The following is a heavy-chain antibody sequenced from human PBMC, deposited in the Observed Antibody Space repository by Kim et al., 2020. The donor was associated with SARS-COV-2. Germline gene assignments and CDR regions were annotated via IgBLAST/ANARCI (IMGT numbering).Heavy chain of an antibody. CDR2: INHSGST. CDR1: GGSFSGYY. V-gene: IGHV4-34*01. CDR3: ARGRYYYGSGSYYRGEWFDP. D-gene: IGHD3-10*01. J-gene: IGHJ5*02. Sequence: SETLSLTCAVYGGSFSGYYWSWIRQPPGKGLEWIGEINHSGSTNYNPSLKSRVTISVDTSKNQFSLKLSSVTAADTAVYYCARGRYYYGSGSYYRGEWFDPWGQGTLVTVSS.